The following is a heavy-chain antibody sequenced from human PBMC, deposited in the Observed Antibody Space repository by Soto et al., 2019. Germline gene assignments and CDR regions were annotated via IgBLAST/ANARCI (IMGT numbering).Heavy chain of an antibody. J-gene: IGHJ6*02. Sequence: SETLSLTCAVSGVSISSGAYSWTWIRQPPGKGLEWIGYIYHNGSPYYNPSLKSRVSISLDRSKNQFSLMLCSVTAADTAVYFCARDLRGGGGYFGIDVWGQGTTVTVSS. CDR2: IYHNGSP. V-gene: IGHV4-30-2*01. D-gene: IGHD3-16*01. CDR3: ARDLRGGGGYFGIDV. CDR1: GVSISSGAYS.